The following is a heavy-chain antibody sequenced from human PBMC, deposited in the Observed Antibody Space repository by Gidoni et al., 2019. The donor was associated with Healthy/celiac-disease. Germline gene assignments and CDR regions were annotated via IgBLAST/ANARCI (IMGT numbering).Heavy chain of an antibody. V-gene: IGHV4-38-2*02. J-gene: IGHJ3*02. CDR1: GYSISSGYY. D-gene: IGHD5-18*01. CDR2: IYHSGST. CDR3: ARWIQDDAFDI. Sequence: QVQLQESGPGLVKPSETLSLTCTVSGYSISSGYYWGWIRQPPGKGLEWIGSIYHSGSTYYNPSLKSRVTISVDTSKNQFSLELSSVTAADTAVYYCARWIQDDAFDIWGQGTMVTVSS.